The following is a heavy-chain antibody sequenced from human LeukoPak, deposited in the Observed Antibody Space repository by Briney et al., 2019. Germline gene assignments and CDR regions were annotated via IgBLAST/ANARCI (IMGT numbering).Heavy chain of an antibody. CDR3: ARENGWFCSSTSCYNCFAP. D-gene: IGHD2-2*01. V-gene: IGHV4-59*01. CDR2: IYYSGST. J-gene: IGHJ5*02. Sequence: SETLSLTCTVSGGSISSYYWSWIRQPPGKGLEWTGYIYYSGSTNYNPSLKSRVTISVDTSKNQFSLKLSSVTAADTAVYYWARENGWFCSSTSCYNCFAPGGQETLVTVSS. CDR1: GGSISSYY.